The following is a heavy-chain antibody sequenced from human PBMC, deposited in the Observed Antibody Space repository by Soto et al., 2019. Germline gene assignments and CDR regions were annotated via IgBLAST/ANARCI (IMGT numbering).Heavy chain of an antibody. D-gene: IGHD2-2*02. CDR3: ARDRANIVVVPAAIRDYYYYGMDV. CDR1: GFTFSSYG. CDR2: IWYDGSNK. V-gene: IGHV3-33*01. Sequence: SGGSLRLSCAASGFTFSSYGMHWVRQAPGKGLEWVAVIWYDGSNKYYADSVKGRFTISRDNSKNTLYLQMNSLRAEDTAVYYCARDRANIVVVPAAIRDYYYYGMDVWGQGTTVTVSS. J-gene: IGHJ6*02.